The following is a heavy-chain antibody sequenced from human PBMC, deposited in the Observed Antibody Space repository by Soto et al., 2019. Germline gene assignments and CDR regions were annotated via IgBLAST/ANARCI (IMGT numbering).Heavy chain of an antibody. Sequence: ASLKVSCKASGYTFTSYYMHWVRQAPGQGLEWMGIINPSGGSTSYAQKFQGRVTMTRDTSTSTVYMELSSLRSEDTAVYYCARDPPREAVAGPGDYWGQGTLVTVS. CDR3: ARDPPREAVAGPGDY. V-gene: IGHV1-46*01. J-gene: IGHJ4*02. CDR1: GYTFTSYY. D-gene: IGHD6-19*01. CDR2: INPSGGST.